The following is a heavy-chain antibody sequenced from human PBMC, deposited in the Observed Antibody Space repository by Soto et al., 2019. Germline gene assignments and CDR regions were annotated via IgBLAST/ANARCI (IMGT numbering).Heavy chain of an antibody. V-gene: IGHV4-4*07. Sequence: SETLSLTCTVSGASMNSYHWSWIRQPAGKGLEWIGHIHSSGSTNYNPSLKSRVTMSVDTSKNQFSLRLVSLTAADTAVYYCARDQGVAAAGITWFDPWGQGPLVTVSS. CDR3: ARDQGVAAAGITWFDP. CDR1: GASMNSYH. J-gene: IGHJ5*02. D-gene: IGHD6-13*01. CDR2: IHSSGST.